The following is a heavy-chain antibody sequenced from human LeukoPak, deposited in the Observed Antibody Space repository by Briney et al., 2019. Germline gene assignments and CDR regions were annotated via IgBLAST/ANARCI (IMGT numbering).Heavy chain of an antibody. D-gene: IGHD5-24*01. V-gene: IGHV4-4*09. CDR3: ARHSDRYGNNSPFDY. Sequence: SETLSLTCTVSGGSISSYYWSWIRQPPGKGLEWIGYIYTTGSTNYNPSLKSRVNISIDTYNNHFSLQLSSVTAADTPVYYCARHSDRYGNNSPFDYWGQGTLVTVSS. J-gene: IGHJ4*02. CDR1: GGSISSYY. CDR2: IYTTGST.